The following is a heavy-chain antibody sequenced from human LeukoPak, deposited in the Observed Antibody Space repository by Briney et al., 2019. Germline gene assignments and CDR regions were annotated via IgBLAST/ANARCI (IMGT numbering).Heavy chain of an antibody. CDR3: ARLIGDIAVSGTSWFDP. V-gene: IGHV4-59*11. Sequence: SETLSLTCTVSGGSISSHYWSWIRQAPGKGLEWIGYMYYSGSTNYNPSLKSRVTISVDTSKNQFSLKLSSVTAADTAVYYCARLIGDIAVSGTSWFDPWSQGTLVTVSS. J-gene: IGHJ5*02. D-gene: IGHD6-19*01. CDR1: GGSISSHY. CDR2: MYYSGST.